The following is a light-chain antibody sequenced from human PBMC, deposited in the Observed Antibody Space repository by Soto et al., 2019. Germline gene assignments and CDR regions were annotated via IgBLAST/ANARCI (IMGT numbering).Light chain of an antibody. CDR2: DAS. CDR3: QQYKSYSIT. CDR1: QSISTW. Sequence: DIQMTQSPSTLSASVGYRVTITCRASQSISTWLAWYQQKPGKAPKILIYDASSLKAGVPSRFSGSGSGTEFTLTISSLQPDDFATYYCQQYKSYSITFGQGTQREIK. V-gene: IGKV1-5*01. J-gene: IGKJ5*01.